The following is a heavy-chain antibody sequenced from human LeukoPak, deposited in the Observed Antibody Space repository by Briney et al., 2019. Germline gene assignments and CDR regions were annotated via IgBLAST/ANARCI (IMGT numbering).Heavy chain of an antibody. CDR3: ARVTGSIGY. CDR1: GYTFTSYD. J-gene: IGHJ4*02. CDR2: MNPKSGNT. V-gene: IGHV1-8*01. Sequence: ASVKVSCKASGYTFTSYDINWVRQATGQGLEWMGWMNPKSGNTGHAQKSQGRVTMTRDTSISTAYMELGSLRSEDTAVYYCARVTGSIGYWGQGTLVTVSS. D-gene: IGHD1-26*01.